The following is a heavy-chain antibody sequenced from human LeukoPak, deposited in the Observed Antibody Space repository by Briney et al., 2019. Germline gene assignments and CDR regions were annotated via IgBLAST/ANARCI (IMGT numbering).Heavy chain of an antibody. Sequence: GGSLRLSCAASGFTFSSYEMNWVRQAPGKGLEWVSYISSSGSTIYYADSVKGRFTISRDNAKNSLYLQMNSLRAEDTAVYYCASLKDSYYYYYYMDVWGKGTTVTISS. CDR3: ASLKDSYYYYYYMDV. CDR2: ISSSGSTI. D-gene: IGHD3/OR15-3a*01. CDR1: GFTFSSYE. J-gene: IGHJ6*03. V-gene: IGHV3-48*03.